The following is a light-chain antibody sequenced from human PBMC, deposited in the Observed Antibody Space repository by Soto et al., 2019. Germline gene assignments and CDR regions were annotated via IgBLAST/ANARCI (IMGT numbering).Light chain of an antibody. V-gene: IGKV3-20*01. CDR1: QSVSGNY. CDR3: QHYGSSPET. Sequence: DIVLTQSPGTLSLSPGERATLSCRASQSVSGNYFAWYQQKPGQAPRLLIYAVSGRATGIPDRFSGSGSGNDFTLNISRLEPEDFAVYYCQHYGSSPETFGQGTKLEIK. CDR2: AVS. J-gene: IGKJ2*01.